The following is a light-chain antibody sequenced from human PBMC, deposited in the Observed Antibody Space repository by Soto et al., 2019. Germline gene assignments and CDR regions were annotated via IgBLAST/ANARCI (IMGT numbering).Light chain of an antibody. J-gene: IGKJ1*01. CDR2: DAS. V-gene: IGKV1-33*01. Sequence: EIQMTKSPSAMPTAVGDRIPITCQASQDINKNLIWYQQKPGKAPKLLIYDASDLETRVPSRFSGSGCGTGFTFTISSLPTEDFVSYYCQQYSRDSTFGQGTKVDIK. CDR1: QDINKN. CDR3: QQYSRDST.